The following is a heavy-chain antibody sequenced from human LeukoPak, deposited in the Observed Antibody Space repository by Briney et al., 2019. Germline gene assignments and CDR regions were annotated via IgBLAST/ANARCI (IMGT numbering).Heavy chain of an antibody. CDR1: GYTFTSYG. Sequence: ASVKVSCKASGYTFTSYGISWVRQAPGQGLEWMGWISAYNGNTNYAQKLQGRVTMTTDTSTSTAYMELRSLRSDDTAVYYCARTGYSSGWTDYYYYMDVWGKGTTVTISS. D-gene: IGHD6-19*01. V-gene: IGHV1-18*01. J-gene: IGHJ6*03. CDR2: ISAYNGNT. CDR3: ARTGYSSGWTDYYYYMDV.